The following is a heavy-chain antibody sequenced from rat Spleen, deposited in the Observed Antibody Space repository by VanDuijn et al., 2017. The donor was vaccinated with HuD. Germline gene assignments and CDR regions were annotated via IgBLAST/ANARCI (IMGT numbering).Heavy chain of an antibody. CDR2: IRYGDSSGHSST. V-gene: IGHV5-29*01. Sequence: EVQMVESGGGLVQPGRSLKLSCAASGFTFSDYGMAWVRQAPTKGLEWVATIRYGDSSGHSSTYYRDSVKGRFTISRDNAKSTLYLQMDSLRSEDTATYYCVRPAGTVVPNWFVYWGQGTLVTVSS. CDR1: GFTFSDYG. J-gene: IGHJ3*01. CDR3: VRPAGTVVPNWFVY. D-gene: IGHD1-1*01.